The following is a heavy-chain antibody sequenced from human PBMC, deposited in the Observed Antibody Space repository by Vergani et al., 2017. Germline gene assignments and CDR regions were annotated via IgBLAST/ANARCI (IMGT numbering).Heavy chain of an antibody. CDR2: IKSDGSIT. J-gene: IGHJ6*02. CDR3: AKEGGYYDSSGWLSMDV. CDR1: GFSFNSYW. D-gene: IGHD3-22*01. Sequence: DVHLAESGGGFFQPGGSLRLSYSASGFSFNSYWMHWVRQVPGKGLLWVSRIKSDGSITAYADSVKGRFTISRDNAQNTLYLQMNSLRAEDTAVYYCAKEGGYYDSSGWLSMDVWGQGTTVTVSS. V-gene: IGHV3-74*03.